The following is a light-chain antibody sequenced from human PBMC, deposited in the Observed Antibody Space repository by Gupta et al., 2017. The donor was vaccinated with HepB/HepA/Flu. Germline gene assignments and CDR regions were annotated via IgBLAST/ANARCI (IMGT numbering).Light chain of an antibody. Sequence: QSVLTKPPSASGTPGQRVTISWSGSSSNIGSNYVYWYQQLPGTAPKLLIYRNNQRPSGVPDRFSGSKSGTSASLAISGLRSEAEADYYCAAWDDILSGVVFGGGTKLTVL. V-gene: IGLV1-47*01. J-gene: IGLJ2*01. CDR1: SSNIGSNY. CDR2: RNN. CDR3: AAWDDILSGVV.